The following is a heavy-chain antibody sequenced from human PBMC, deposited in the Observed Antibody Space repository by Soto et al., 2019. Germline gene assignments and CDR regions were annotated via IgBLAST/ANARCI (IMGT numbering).Heavy chain of an antibody. CDR1: GGSFSGYY. D-gene: IGHD5-12*01. J-gene: IGHJ4*02. V-gene: IGHV4-34*01. CDR3: ASLDGYNLGVYYFDY. CDR2: MNPSGST. Sequence: QVQLQQWGAGLLKPSETLSLTCAVYGGSFSGYYWCWIRQPPGKGLEWIGEMNPSGSTNYNPSLKNRGTRKLATTKNQPPLKLSSVPAAYMAVYYCASLDGYNLGVYYFDYWGQGTLVTVSS.